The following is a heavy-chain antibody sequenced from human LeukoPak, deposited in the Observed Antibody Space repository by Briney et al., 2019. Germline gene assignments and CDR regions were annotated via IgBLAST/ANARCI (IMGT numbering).Heavy chain of an antibody. CDR3: TSRYCTTTNCYSFDN. D-gene: IGHD2-2*01. CDR1: GLSFNTYS. V-gene: IGHV3-21*01. Sequence: GGSLRLSCAASGLSFNTYSMNWVRQAPGKGLEWVSSISSTSAHIIYADSVKGGFSISRDNAKNSLYLQMNSLRVEDTAVYYCTSRYCTTTNCYSFDNWGQGTLVTVSS. J-gene: IGHJ3*02. CDR2: ISSTSAHI.